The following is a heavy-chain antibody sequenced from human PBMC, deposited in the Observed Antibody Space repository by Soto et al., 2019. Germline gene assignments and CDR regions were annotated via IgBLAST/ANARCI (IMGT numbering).Heavy chain of an antibody. D-gene: IGHD2-2*01. CDR1: GFTFSGYA. Sequence: QTGGSLRLSCAASGFTFSGYAMSWARQAPGKGLEWVSAISGSGGSTYYADSVKGRFTISRDNSKNTLYLQMNSLRAEDTAVYYCAKDRRFGLQYQLLQSGTLDAFDIWGQGTMVTVSS. J-gene: IGHJ3*02. CDR3: AKDRRFGLQYQLLQSGTLDAFDI. CDR2: ISGSGGST. V-gene: IGHV3-23*01.